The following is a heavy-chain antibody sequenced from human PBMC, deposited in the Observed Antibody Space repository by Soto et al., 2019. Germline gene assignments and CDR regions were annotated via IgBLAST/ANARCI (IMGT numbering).Heavy chain of an antibody. CDR3: ARPANIAGRAGDHYYYYGMDV. J-gene: IGHJ6*02. CDR1: EGSFSNYA. CDR2: IVPVFGSV. D-gene: IGHD2-15*01. Sequence: QVQLVQSGAEVKKPGSSAKVSCKTSEGSFSNYAISWVRQAPGQGLEWMGGIVPVFGSVKYAQKFQGRVTLTAETLTATAYMELSSLRSDDTAVYYCARPANIAGRAGDHYYYYGMDVWGQGTTVTVAS. V-gene: IGHV1-69*06.